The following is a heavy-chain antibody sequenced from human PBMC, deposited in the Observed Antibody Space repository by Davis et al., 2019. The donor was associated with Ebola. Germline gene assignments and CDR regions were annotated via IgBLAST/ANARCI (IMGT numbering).Heavy chain of an antibody. CDR3: AAHSSRYTDVDY. CDR1: GYTFISYY. V-gene: IGHV1-46*01. D-gene: IGHD6-25*01. J-gene: IGHJ4*02. Sequence: AASVKVSCKASGYTFISYYMHWVRQAPGQGLEWMGIINPSGGSTSYAQKFQGRVTMTRDTSTSTVYMELSSLRSEDTAVYYCAAHSSRYTDVDYWGQGTLVTVSS. CDR2: INPSGGST.